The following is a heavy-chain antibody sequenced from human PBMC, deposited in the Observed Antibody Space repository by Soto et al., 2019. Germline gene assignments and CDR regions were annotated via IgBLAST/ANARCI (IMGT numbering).Heavy chain of an antibody. CDR1: GGSISSHF. D-gene: IGHD6-6*01. CDR2: IYFSGST. Sequence: SETLSLTCTVSGGSISSHFWSWIRQPPGKGLEWIGNIYFSGSTSYNPSLKSRVTISEHTSKNQFALNVTSVTAADTAVYYCARIHHLVRGGKYGMDVWGQGATVTVSS. CDR3: ARIHHLVRGGKYGMDV. J-gene: IGHJ6*02. V-gene: IGHV4-59*11.